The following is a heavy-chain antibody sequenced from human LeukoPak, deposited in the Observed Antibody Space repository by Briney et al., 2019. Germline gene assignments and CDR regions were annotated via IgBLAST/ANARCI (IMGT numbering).Heavy chain of an antibody. CDR3: ARVRDSSGYYPKYWYFDL. V-gene: IGHV4-30-4*01. Sequence: SETLSLTCTVSGGSIRAANYYWSWIRQPPGKGLEWIGYISSSGITYYSPSLESRTTISVDSSKNQFSLKLTSVTAADTAVYYCARVRDSSGYYPKYWYFDLWGRGTLVTVSS. D-gene: IGHD3-22*01. CDR1: GGSIRAANYY. J-gene: IGHJ2*01. CDR2: ISSSGIT.